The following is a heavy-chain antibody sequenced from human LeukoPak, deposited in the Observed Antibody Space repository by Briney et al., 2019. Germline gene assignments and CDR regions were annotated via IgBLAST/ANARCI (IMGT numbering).Heavy chain of an antibody. CDR2: MNPNSGNK. CDR3: ARVGYSYGREFDC. Sequence: ASVKVSCKASGYTFTRYDINWVRQATGQGLEWMGWMNPNSGNKGYAQKFQGRVTMTRNTSISTAYMELSSLRSEDTAVYYCARVGYSYGREFDCWGQGSLVTVCS. D-gene: IGHD5-18*01. J-gene: IGHJ4*02. CDR1: GYTFTRYD. V-gene: IGHV1-8*01.